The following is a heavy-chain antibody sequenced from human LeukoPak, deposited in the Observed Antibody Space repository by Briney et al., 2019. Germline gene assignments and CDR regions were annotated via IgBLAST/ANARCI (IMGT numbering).Heavy chain of an antibody. J-gene: IGHJ4*02. CDR3: ARTDYYDSSGYPGNFDY. Sequence: PSETLSLTCTVSGGSISSYYWSLIRQPPGKGLEWIGYIYYSGSTNYNPSLKSRVTISVDTSKNQFSLKLSSVTAADTAVYYCARTDYYDSSGYPGNFDYWGQGTLVTVSS. CDR1: GGSISSYY. CDR2: IYYSGST. V-gene: IGHV4-59*01. D-gene: IGHD3-22*01.